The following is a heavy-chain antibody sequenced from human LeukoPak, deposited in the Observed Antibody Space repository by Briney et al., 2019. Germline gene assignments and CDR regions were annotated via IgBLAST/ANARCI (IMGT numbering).Heavy chain of an antibody. Sequence: PSETLSLTCTVSGGSISSGSYYWSWIRQPAGKGLEWIGRIYTSGSTNYNPSLKSRVTISVDTSKNQFSLKLSSVTAADTAVYYCARAGECSGGSCYGDLDYWGQGTLVTVSS. CDR3: ARAGECSGGSCYGDLDY. CDR2: IYTSGST. V-gene: IGHV4-61*02. CDR1: GGSISSGSYY. D-gene: IGHD2-15*01. J-gene: IGHJ4*02.